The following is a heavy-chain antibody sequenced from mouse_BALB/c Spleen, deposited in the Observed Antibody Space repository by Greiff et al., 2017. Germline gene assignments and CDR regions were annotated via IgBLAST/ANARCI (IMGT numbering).Heavy chain of an antibody. Sequence: VKLMESGAELARPGASVKMSCKASGYTFTSYTMHWVKQRPGQGLEWIGYINPSSGYTNYNQKFKDKATLTADKSSSTAYMQLSSLTSEDSAVYYCARSWDYGSPWFAYWGQGTLVTVSA. CDR1: GYTFTSYT. D-gene: IGHD1-1*01. V-gene: IGHV1-4*01. J-gene: IGHJ3*01. CDR3: ARSWDYGSPWFAY. CDR2: INPSSGYT.